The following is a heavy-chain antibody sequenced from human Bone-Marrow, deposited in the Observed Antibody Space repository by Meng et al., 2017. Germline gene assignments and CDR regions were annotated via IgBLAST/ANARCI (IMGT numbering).Heavy chain of an antibody. CDR1: GYTFTSYG. Sequence: ASVKVSCKPSGYTFTSYGISWVRQAPGQGLEWMGWISAYNGNTNNVQKLQGRVTITTDTSTSTAYMELRSMRSDDTAVYYCARDRYFTGSESYTSFDNWGQGTLVTVSS. J-gene: IGHJ4*02. D-gene: IGHD3-10*01. V-gene: IGHV1-18*01. CDR2: ISAYNGNT. CDR3: ARDRYFTGSESYTSFDN.